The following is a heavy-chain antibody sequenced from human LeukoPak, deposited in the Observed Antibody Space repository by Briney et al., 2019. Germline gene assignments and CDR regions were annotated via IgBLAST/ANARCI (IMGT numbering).Heavy chain of an antibody. CDR2: ITSTSNDM. Sequence: GGSLRLSCAASGFTFRAYSMNWVRQAPAKGLEWVSFITSTSNDMLYADSVKGRFTVSRDNAKNTLYLQMDSLTAEDTAVYYCARAAGHYFDYWGQGSLVTVSS. D-gene: IGHD3-10*01. J-gene: IGHJ4*02. CDR1: GFTFRAYS. V-gene: IGHV3-21*05. CDR3: ARAAGHYFDY.